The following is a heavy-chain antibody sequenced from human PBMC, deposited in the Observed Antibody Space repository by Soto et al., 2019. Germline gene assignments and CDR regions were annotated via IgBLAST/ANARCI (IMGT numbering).Heavy chain of an antibody. V-gene: IGHV3-30-3*01. CDR2: ISSDGSNK. CDR3: ARDPVPDISGLLDM. Sequence: QVQLVESGGGVVQPGTSLRLSCAASGFTFPTFAMHWVRQVPGKGLEWVSVISSDGSNKYYADSVRGRFTISRDNSKHTLNMQMISLRAEDTAVYYCARDPVPDISGLLDMWGQGTVVTVSS. J-gene: IGHJ3*02. CDR1: GFTFPTFA.